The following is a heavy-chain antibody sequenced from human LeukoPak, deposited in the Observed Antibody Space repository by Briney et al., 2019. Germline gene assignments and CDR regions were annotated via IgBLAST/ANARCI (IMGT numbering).Heavy chain of an antibody. J-gene: IGHJ4*02. CDR3: ASWRVRGIFDY. V-gene: IGHV1-18*01. Sequence: ASVKVSCKASGYTFTSYGISWVRQAPGQGLEWMGWISAYNGNTNYAQKLQGRVTMTSDTSTSTAYMELRSLRSDDTAVYYCASWRVRGIFDYWGQGTLVTVSS. CDR1: GYTFTSYG. D-gene: IGHD3-10*01. CDR2: ISAYNGNT.